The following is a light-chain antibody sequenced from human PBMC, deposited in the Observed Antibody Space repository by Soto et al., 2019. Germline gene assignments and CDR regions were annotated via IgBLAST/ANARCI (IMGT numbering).Light chain of an antibody. CDR1: QTISSSF. V-gene: IGKV3-20*01. Sequence: EIVLTQSPGTLSLSPGERATLSCRASQTISSSFLAWYQQKPGQAPRLLIYRASRRAPGIPDRFSGSGSWIDFTLTLSRLEPEDFAVYYCHQFGSSPLDTFGPGTKVEIK. J-gene: IGKJ3*01. CDR3: HQFGSSPLDT. CDR2: RAS.